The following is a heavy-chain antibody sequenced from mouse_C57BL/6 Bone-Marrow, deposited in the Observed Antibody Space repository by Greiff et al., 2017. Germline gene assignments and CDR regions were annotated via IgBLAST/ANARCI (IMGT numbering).Heavy chain of an antibody. D-gene: IGHD1-1*01. CDR1: GYTFTSYW. CDR3: ARDYYGSSYSAMDY. CDR2: IDPSDSYT. Sequence: QVQLQQPGAELVRPGTSVKLSCKASGYTFTSYWMHWVKQRPGQGLEWIGVIDPSDSYTNYNQKFKGKATLTVDTSSSTAYMQLSSLTSEDSAVYYCARDYYGSSYSAMDYWGQGTSVTVSS. V-gene: IGHV1-59*01. J-gene: IGHJ4*01.